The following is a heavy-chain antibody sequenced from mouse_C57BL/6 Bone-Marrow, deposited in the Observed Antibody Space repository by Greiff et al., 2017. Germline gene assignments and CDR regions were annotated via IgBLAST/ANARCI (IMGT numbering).Heavy chain of an antibody. Sequence: DVQLVESGGGLVKPGGSLKLSCAASGFTFSSYAMSWVRQTPEKRLEWVATISDGGSYTYYTDNVKVRVTISRDNAKNNLYLQMSHLKSEDTAMYYCARLLLRAMDYWGQGTSVTVSS. V-gene: IGHV5-4*01. CDR2: ISDGGSYT. D-gene: IGHD1-1*01. J-gene: IGHJ4*01. CDR1: GFTFSSYA. CDR3: ARLLLRAMDY.